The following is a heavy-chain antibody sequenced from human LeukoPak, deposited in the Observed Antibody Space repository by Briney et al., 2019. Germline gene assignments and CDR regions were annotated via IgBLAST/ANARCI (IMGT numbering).Heavy chain of an antibody. CDR2: MNPNSGNT. CDR3: ASTFYYDFWSGYYFSLDY. CDR1: GYTFTSHD. Sequence: GASVKVSCKASGYTFTSHDINWVRQATGQGLEWMGWMNPNSGNTGYAQKFQGRVTMTRNTSISTAYMELSSLRSEDTAVYYCASTFYYDFWSGYYFSLDYWGQGTLVTVSS. V-gene: IGHV1-8*01. J-gene: IGHJ4*02. D-gene: IGHD3-3*01.